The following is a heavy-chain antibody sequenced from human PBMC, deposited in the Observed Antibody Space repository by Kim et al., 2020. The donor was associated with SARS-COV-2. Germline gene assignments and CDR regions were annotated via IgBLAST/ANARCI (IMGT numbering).Heavy chain of an antibody. V-gene: IGHV3-30*18. CDR2: ISYDGSNK. Sequence: GGSLRLSCAASGFTFSSYGMHWVRQAPGKGLEWVAVISYDGSNKYYADSVKGRFTISRDNSKNTLYLQMNSLRAEDTAVYYCAKDRAMVRGKTLKNYYYYGMHVWGQGTTVTVSS. J-gene: IGHJ6*02. D-gene: IGHD3-10*01. CDR3: AKDRAMVRGKTLKNYYYYGMHV. CDR1: GFTFSSYG.